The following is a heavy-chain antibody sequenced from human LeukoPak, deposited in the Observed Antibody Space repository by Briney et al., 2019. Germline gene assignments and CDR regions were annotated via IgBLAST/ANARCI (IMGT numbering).Heavy chain of an antibody. J-gene: IGHJ4*02. CDR2: ISSSSNYI. CDR3: ASRYELVY. V-gene: IGHV3-21*01. CDR1: GFTFSSYS. Sequence: GSLRLSCAASGFTFSSYSMNWVRQAPGKGLEWVSSISSSSNYIYYADSVKGRFIISRNNAWNSLYLQMNSLRAEDTAVYYCASRYELVYWGQGTLVTVSS. D-gene: IGHD6-13*01.